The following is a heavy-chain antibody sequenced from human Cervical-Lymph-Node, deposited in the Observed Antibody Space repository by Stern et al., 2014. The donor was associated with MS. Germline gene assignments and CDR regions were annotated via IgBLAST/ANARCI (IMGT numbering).Heavy chain of an antibody. CDR1: GYTFTIYA. V-gene: IGHV7-4-1*02. CDR2: INTNTGNP. D-gene: IGHD3-16*01. CDR3: ARGGSTDAFDI. Sequence: QVQLVQSGSELKKPGASVKVSCKTSGYTFTIYAMNWVRQAPGQGLEWMGWINTNTGNPTYAQGFTGRFVFSLDTSVGTAYMQINSLKAEDTAVYYCARGGSTDAFDIWGQGTMVTVSS. J-gene: IGHJ3*02.